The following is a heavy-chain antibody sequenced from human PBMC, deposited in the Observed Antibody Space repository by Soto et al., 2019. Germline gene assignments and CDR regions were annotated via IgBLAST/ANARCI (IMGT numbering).Heavy chain of an antibody. Sequence: KQSQTLSLTCAISGDSVSSNSAAWNWIRQSPSRGLEWLGRTYYRSKWYNDYAVSVKSRITINPDTSKNQFSLQLNSVTPEDTAVYYCARDRDIVVVPAAFDAFDIWGQGTMVTVSS. D-gene: IGHD2-2*01. CDR3: ARDRDIVVVPAAFDAFDI. J-gene: IGHJ3*02. CDR1: GDSVSSNSAA. V-gene: IGHV6-1*01. CDR2: TYYRSKWYN.